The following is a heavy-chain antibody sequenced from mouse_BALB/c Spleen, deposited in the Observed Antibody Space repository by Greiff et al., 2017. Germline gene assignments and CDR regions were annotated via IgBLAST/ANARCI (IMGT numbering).Heavy chain of an antibody. V-gene: IGHV7-3*02. CDR2: IRNKANGYTT. CDR3: ARDYYYGSEYYFDY. CDR1: GFTFTDYY. D-gene: IGHD1-1*01. Sequence: EVQRVESGGGLVQPGGSLRLSCATSGFTFTDYYMSWVRQPPGKALEWLGFIRNKANGYTTEYSASVKGRFTISRDNSQSILYLQMNTLRAEDSATYYCARDYYYGSEYYFDYWGQGTTLTVSS. J-gene: IGHJ2*01.